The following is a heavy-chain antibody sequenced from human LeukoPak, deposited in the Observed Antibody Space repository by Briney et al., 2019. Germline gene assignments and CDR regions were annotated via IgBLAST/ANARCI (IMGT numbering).Heavy chain of an antibody. V-gene: IGHV3-30-3*01. CDR1: GFTFSSYA. D-gene: IGHD6-6*01. J-gene: IGHJ5*02. CDR2: ISYDGGNK. Sequence: GRSLRLSCAASGFTFSSYAMHWVRQAPGKGLEWVAVISYDGGNKYYADSVKGRFTISRDNSKNTLYLQMNSLRAEDTAVYYCARDPIISSSSLNNWFDPWGQGTLVTVSS. CDR3: ARDPIISSSSLNNWFDP.